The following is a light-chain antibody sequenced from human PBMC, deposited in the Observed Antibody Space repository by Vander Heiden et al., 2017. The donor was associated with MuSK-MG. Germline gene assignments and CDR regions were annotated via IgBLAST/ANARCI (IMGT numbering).Light chain of an antibody. J-gene: IGKJ1*01. CDR1: KSINSW. V-gene: IGKV1-5*03. CDR2: KAR. CDR3: QHFNLWT. Sequence: DIQITQSPATLSPSVAARVTIPCRASKSINSWLVWYQQKPGKDPKILIYKARNLEVGGKSRGSGSGAGTEFTLTSSSLQNDDFATYYCQHFNLWTFGQGTKVEFK.